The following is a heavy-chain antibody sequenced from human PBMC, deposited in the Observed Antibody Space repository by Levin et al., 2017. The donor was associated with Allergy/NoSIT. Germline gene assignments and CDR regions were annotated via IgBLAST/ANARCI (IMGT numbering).Heavy chain of an antibody. D-gene: IGHD3-3*01. CDR1: GFTFSSYG. Sequence: GESLKISCAASGFTFSSYGMHWVRQAPGKGLEWVAVIWYDGSNKYYADSVKGRFTISRDNSKNTLYLQMNSLRAEDTAVYYCARDRRGYSRDYYYGMDVWGQGTTDTVSS. V-gene: IGHV3-33*01. CDR3: ARDRRGYSRDYYYGMDV. J-gene: IGHJ6*02. CDR2: IWYDGSNK.